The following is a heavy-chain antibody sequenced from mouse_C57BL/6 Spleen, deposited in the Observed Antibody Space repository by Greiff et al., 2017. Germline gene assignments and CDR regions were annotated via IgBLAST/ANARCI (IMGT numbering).Heavy chain of an antibody. D-gene: IGHD3-2*02. CDR2: IDPANGNT. J-gene: IGHJ1*03. Sequence: VHVKQSVAELVRPGASVKLSCTASGFNIKNTYMHWVKQRPEQGLEWIGRIDPANGNTKYAPKFQGKATITADTSSNTAYLQLSSLTSEDTAIYYGARGSSGHWYFDVWGTGTTVTVSS. CDR3: ARGSSGHWYFDV. V-gene: IGHV14-3*01. CDR1: GFNIKNTY.